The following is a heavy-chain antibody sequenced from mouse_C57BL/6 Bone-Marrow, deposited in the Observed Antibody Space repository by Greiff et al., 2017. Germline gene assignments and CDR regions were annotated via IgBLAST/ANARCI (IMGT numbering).Heavy chain of an antibody. CDR2: IHPNSGST. CDR3: ARDQTPGTLYAMDY. J-gene: IGHJ4*01. D-gene: IGHD4-1*01. V-gene: IGHV1-64*01. Sequence: QVQLQQPGAELVKPGASVKLSCKASGYTFTSYWMHWVKQRPGQGLEWIGMIHPNSGSTNYNEKFKSKATLTVDKSSSTAYMQLSSLTSEDSAVYYCARDQTPGTLYAMDYWGQGTSVTVSS. CDR1: GYTFTSYW.